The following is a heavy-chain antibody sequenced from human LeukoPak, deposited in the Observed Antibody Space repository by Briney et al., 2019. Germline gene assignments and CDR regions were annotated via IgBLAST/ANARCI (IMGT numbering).Heavy chain of an antibody. J-gene: IGHJ4*02. CDR2: INHSGST. V-gene: IGHV4-34*01. Sequence: PSETLSLTCAVYGGSFSGYYWSWIRQPPGKGLEWIGEINHSGSTNYNPSLKSRVTISVDTSKNQFSLKLSSVTAADTAVYYCARHGRYCSSTSCYKPIDYWGQGTLVTVSS. CDR3: ARHGRYCSSTSCYKPIDY. CDR1: GGSFSGYY. D-gene: IGHD2-2*02.